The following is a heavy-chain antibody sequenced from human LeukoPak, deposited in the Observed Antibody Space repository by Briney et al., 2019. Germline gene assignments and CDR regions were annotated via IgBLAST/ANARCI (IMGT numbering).Heavy chain of an antibody. J-gene: IGHJ5*02. CDR2: IHTDGST. CDR3: ARDLVVITNNWFDP. D-gene: IGHD3-22*01. V-gene: IGHV4-4*07. Sequence: SETLSLTCTVSGNSFGDYYWSWIRQPAGKGLEWIGRIHTDGSTNYNPSLKSRVTISVDTSKNQFSLKLSSVTAADTAVYYCARDLVVITNNWFDPWGQGTLVTVSS. CDR1: GNSFGDYY.